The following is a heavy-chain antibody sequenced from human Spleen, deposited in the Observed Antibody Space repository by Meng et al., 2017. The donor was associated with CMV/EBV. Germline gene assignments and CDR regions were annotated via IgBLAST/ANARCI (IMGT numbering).Heavy chain of an antibody. J-gene: IGHJ6*02. Sequence: GESLKISCAASGFTFSSYSMNWVRQAPGKGLEWVSYISSSGSTIYYADSVKGRFTISRDNAKNSLYLQMNSLRAEDTAVYYCARASVAAAGFRDYYGMDVWGQGKTVKVSS. V-gene: IGHV3-48*04. D-gene: IGHD6-13*01. CDR2: ISSSGSTI. CDR1: GFTFSSYS. CDR3: ARASVAAAGFRDYYGMDV.